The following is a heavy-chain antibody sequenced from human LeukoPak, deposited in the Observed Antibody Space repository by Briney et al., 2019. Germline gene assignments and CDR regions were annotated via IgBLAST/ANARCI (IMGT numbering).Heavy chain of an antibody. V-gene: IGHV3-74*01. D-gene: IGHD2-15*01. J-gene: IGHJ4*02. Sequence: GGSLRLSCAASGFTFGSYWMHWVRQAPGKGLVWVSRINSDGSSTSYADSVKGRFTISRDNAKNTLYLQMNSLRAEDTAVYYCARGPSRPYCSGGSCYCDYWGQGTLVTVSS. CDR3: ARGPSRPYCSGGSCYCDY. CDR2: INSDGSST. CDR1: GFTFGSYW.